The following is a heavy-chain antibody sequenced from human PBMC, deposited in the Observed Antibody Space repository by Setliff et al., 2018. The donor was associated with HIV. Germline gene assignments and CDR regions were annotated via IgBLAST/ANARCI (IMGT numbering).Heavy chain of an antibody. CDR1: GGTFSSYV. CDR2: IIPMYGVT. D-gene: IGHD2-15*01. CDR3: ALPYCSGGNCWSSASLPPAGWFDP. Sequence: SVKVSCKASGGTFSSYVISWVRQAPGQGPEWMGGIIPMYGVTNYAQKYQGRVTITTDESTSTAYMELSSLRSEDTAVYYCALPYCSGGNCWSSASLPPAGWFDPWGQGTLVTVSS. V-gene: IGHV1-69*05. J-gene: IGHJ5*02.